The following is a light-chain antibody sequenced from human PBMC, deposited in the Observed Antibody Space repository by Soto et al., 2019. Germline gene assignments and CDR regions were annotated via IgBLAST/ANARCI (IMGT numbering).Light chain of an antibody. J-gene: IGKJ4*01. CDR1: QGINHY. V-gene: IGKV1-9*01. CDR3: QHVSSYPLT. CDR2: GAS. Sequence: DIQLTQSPSFLSASVGDRVTITCRASQGINHYVAWYQQKPGKAPKCLIYGASALQSGVPSRFSGSGSWAEFTLSISSLQPEDFATYYCQHVSSYPLTFGGGTKVDIK.